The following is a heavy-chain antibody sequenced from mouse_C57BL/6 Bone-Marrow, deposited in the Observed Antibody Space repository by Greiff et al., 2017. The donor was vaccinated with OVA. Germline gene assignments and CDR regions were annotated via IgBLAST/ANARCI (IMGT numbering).Heavy chain of an antibody. V-gene: IGHV14-4*01. CDR2: IDPENGDT. CDR1: GFNIKDDY. Sequence: EVQLVESGAELVRPGASVKLSCTASGFNIKDDYMHWVKQRPEQGLEWIGWIDPENGDTEYASKFQGKATITADTSSNTAYLQLSSLTSEDTSVYSCTLLWSKGAYWGQGTLVTVSA. CDR3: TLLWSKGAY. J-gene: IGHJ3*01. D-gene: IGHD2-1*01.